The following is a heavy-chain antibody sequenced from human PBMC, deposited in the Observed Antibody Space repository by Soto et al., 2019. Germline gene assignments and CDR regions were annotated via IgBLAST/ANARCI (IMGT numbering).Heavy chain of an antibody. CDR2: IIPIFGTA. CDR3: AREGGIAAAGTFYYGMDV. V-gene: IGHV1-69*13. D-gene: IGHD6-13*01. CDR1: GGTFSSYA. Sequence: GASVKVSCKASGGTFSSYAISWVRQAPGQGLEWMGGIIPIFGTANYAQKFQGRVTITADESTSTAYMELSSLRSEDTAVYYCAREGGIAAAGTFYYGMDVWGQGTTVTVSS. J-gene: IGHJ6*02.